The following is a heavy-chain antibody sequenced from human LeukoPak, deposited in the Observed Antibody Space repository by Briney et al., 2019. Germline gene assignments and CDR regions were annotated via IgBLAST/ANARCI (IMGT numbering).Heavy chain of an antibody. D-gene: IGHD6-13*01. CDR1: GGSFSSYY. Sequence: PSETLSLTCSVSGGSFSSYYWSWIRQPPGKGLEWIGYIYYSGSTNYNPSLKSRVTISVDTSKNQFSLKLSSVTAADTAVYYCARGSRSSWYNWFDPWGQGTLVTVSS. CDR3: ARGSRSSWYNWFDP. CDR2: IYYSGST. V-gene: IGHV4-59*01. J-gene: IGHJ5*02.